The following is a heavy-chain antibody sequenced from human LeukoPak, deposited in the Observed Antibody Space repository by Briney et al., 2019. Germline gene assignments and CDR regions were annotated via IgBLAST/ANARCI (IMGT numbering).Heavy chain of an antibody. Sequence: SETLSLTCAVYGGSFSGYYWSWIRQPPGKGLEWIGEINHSGSTYYNPSLKSRVTISVDTSKNQFSLKLSSVTAADTAVYYCDGIEGRDGSTYGAFDIWGQGTMVTVSS. CDR2: INHSGST. CDR3: DGIEGRDGSTYGAFDI. J-gene: IGHJ3*02. D-gene: IGHD3-10*01. CDR1: GGSFSGYY. V-gene: IGHV4-34*01.